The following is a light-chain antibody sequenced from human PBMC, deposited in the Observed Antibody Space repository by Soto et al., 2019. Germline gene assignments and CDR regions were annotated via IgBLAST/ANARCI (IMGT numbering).Light chain of an antibody. CDR1: QSVHNF. Sequence: EVVLTQSPATLSLSPGDRAALSCKASQSVHNFLAWYQQKPGQAPRLLIYGASNRAAGIPDRFSGSGSGTDFTLTINSLEPEDFAVYFCQQRSNRPPITFGQGTRLDIK. V-gene: IGKV3-11*01. CDR2: GAS. J-gene: IGKJ5*01. CDR3: QQRSNRPPIT.